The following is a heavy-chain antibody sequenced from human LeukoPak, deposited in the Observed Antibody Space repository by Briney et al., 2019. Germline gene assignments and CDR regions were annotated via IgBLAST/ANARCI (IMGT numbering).Heavy chain of an antibody. J-gene: IGHJ5*02. CDR1: GGSISSSSYY. D-gene: IGHD2-15*01. CDR3: ARALPVYCSGGSCYHEVNWFDP. V-gene: IGHV4-39*07. CDR2: IYYSGST. Sequence: PSETLSLTCTVSGGSISSSSYYWGWIRQPPGRGLEWIGSIYYSGSTYYNPSLKSRVTISVDTSKNQFSLKLSSVTAADTAVYYCARALPVYCSGGSCYHEVNWFDPWGQGTLVTVSS.